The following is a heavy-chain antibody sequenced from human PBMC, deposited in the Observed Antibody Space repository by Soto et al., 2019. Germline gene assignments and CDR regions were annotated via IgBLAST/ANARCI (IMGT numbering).Heavy chain of an antibody. CDR2: VIPTFGTA. V-gene: IGHV1-69*06. D-gene: IGHD5-18*01. J-gene: IGHJ4*02. CDR1: GGTFSSYA. Sequence: QVQLVQSGAEVKKPGSSVKVSCKASGGTFSSYAISWVRQAPGQGREWMGGVIPTFGTANYAQKFQGRVTITADKSTSTAYMELSRLRSEDTAVYYCARGWSRYSYGVGWLGYFDYWGQGTLVTVSS. CDR3: ARGWSRYSYGVGWLGYFDY.